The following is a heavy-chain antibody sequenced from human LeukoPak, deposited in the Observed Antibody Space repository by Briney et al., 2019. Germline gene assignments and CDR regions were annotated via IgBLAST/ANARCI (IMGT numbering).Heavy chain of an antibody. D-gene: IGHD6-13*01. J-gene: IGHJ3*02. CDR1: GGSINTPNYY. Sequence: SETLSLTCTVSGGSINTPNYYWGWIRQPPGKGLEWIGSIYYTGNTYYNPSLKSRVTISVDTSKNQFSLKLSSVTAADTAVYYCARGPGYSSTTDAFEIWGQGTMVTVSS. CDR2: IYYTGNT. CDR3: ARGPGYSSTTDAFEI. V-gene: IGHV4-39*07.